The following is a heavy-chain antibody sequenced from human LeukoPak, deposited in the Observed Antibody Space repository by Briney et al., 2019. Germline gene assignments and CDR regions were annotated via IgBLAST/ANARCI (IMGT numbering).Heavy chain of an antibody. CDR3: ARGIWAGYSSSREEYFQH. Sequence: SETLSLTCAVYGGSFSGYYWSWIRQTPGKGLEWVGEINHSGSTNYNPSLKSRVTISVDTSKNQFSLKLSSVTAADTAVYYCARGIWAGYSSSREEYFQHWGQGTLVTVSS. CDR1: GGSFSGYY. J-gene: IGHJ1*01. D-gene: IGHD6-13*01. V-gene: IGHV4-34*01. CDR2: INHSGST.